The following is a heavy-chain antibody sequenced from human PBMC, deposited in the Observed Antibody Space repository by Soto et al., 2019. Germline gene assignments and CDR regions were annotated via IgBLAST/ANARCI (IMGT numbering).Heavy chain of an antibody. CDR1: GYSISSGYY. CDR2: IYHSGST. J-gene: IGHJ6*02. Sequence: SETLSLTCAVSGYSISSGYYWGWIRQPPGKGLEWIGSIYHSGSTYYNPSLKSRVTISVDTSKNQFSLKLSSVTAADTAVYYCARGGVAASGLPAAHYGMDVWGQGTTVTVS. D-gene: IGHD6-6*01. V-gene: IGHV4-38-2*01. CDR3: ARGGVAASGLPAAHYGMDV.